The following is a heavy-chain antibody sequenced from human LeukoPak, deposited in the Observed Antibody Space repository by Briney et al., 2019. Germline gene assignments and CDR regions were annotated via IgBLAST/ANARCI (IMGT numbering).Heavy chain of an antibody. V-gene: IGHV4-39*01. CDR1: GDSVSRSDSY. Sequence: SETLSLTCSVSGDSVSRSDSYWDWIRQPPGKGQEWIGTIYYSGRTYYSPSLKSRVTMSVDPSNNQFSLNLRSVTAADTALYYCARRRYYDGSGYLEWGQGTLLSVSS. CDR3: ARRRYYDGSGYLE. CDR2: IYYSGRT. J-gene: IGHJ1*01. D-gene: IGHD3-22*01.